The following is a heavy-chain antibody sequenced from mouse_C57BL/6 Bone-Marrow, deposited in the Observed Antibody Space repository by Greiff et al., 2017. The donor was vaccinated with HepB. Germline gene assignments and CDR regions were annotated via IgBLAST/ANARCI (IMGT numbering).Heavy chain of an antibody. CDR1: GYAFTNYL. V-gene: IGHV1-54*01. CDR2: INPGSGGT. CDR3: ARAGFTMITPYYFDY. D-gene: IGHD2-4*01. J-gene: IGHJ2*01. Sequence: VQLQQSGAELVRPGTSVKVSCKASGYAFTNYLIEWVKQRPGQGLEWIGVINPGSGGTNYTEKFKGKATLTADKSSSTAYMQLSSLTSEDSAVYFCARAGFTMITPYYFDYWGQGTTLTVSS.